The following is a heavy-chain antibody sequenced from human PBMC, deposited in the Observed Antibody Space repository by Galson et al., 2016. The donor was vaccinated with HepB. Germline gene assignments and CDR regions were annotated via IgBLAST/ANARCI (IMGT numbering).Heavy chain of an antibody. CDR2: INYSGRT. J-gene: IGHJ3*02. CDR3: ARRGAYSGSSIGAFDI. V-gene: IGHV4-39*01. Sequence: SETLSLTCTGSGGSISSSSYYWGWIRQPPGKGLEWIGSINYSGRTYYNPSLKSRVTISVDTSKNQFYLKLRSVTAADTAVYYCARRGAYSGSSIGAFDIWGQGTMVTVSS. CDR1: GGSISSSSYY. D-gene: IGHD1-26*01.